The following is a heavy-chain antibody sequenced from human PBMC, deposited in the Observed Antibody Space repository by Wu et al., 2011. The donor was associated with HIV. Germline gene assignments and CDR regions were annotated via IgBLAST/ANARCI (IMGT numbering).Heavy chain of an antibody. D-gene: IGHD3-22*01. Sequence: QVQLVQSGAEVKKPGASVKVSCKASGYTFTNYKINWVRQAPGQGLEWMGWISAYNGDTNYAQKLQGRVTMTTDTSTNTAYMELRRLRYDDTAVDYCAKSRLSATIIGYDGFDIWGLGTMITSLQ. CDR2: ISAYNGDT. CDR3: AKSRLSATIIGYDGFDI. CDR1: GYTFTNYK. J-gene: IGHJ3*02. V-gene: IGHV1-18*01.